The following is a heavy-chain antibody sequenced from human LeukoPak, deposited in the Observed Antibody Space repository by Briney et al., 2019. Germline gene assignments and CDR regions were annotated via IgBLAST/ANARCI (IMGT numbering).Heavy chain of an antibody. J-gene: IGHJ4*02. CDR2: ISYDESNK. D-gene: IGHD6-19*01. Sequence: GGSLRLSCAASGFPFSTYAMHWVRQAPGKGLEWVAVISYDESNKYYADSVKGRFTISRDNSKNTLWLQMNSLRVEDTAVYYCARHSSGYWGQGTLVTVSS. CDR3: ARHSSGY. V-gene: IGHV3-30-3*01. CDR1: GFPFSTYA.